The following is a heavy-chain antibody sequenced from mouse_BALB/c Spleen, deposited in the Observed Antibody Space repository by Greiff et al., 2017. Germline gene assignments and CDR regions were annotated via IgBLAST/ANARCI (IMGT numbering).Heavy chain of an antibody. V-gene: IGHV5-9-3*01. Sequence: VQLKESGGGLVKPGGSLKLSCAASGFTFSSYAMSWVRQTPEKRLEWVATISSGGSYTYYPDSVKGRFTISRDNAKNTLYLQMSSLRSEDTAMYYCARPYGSSLYWYFDVWGAGTTVTVSS. J-gene: IGHJ1*01. CDR3: ARPYGSSLYWYFDV. CDR2: ISSGGSYT. CDR1: GFTFSSYA. D-gene: IGHD1-1*01.